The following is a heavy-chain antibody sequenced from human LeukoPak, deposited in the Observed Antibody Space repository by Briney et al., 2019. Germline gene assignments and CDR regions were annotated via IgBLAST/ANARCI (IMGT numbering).Heavy chain of an antibody. D-gene: IGHD1-26*01. J-gene: IGHJ4*02. CDR1: GFNFDNYA. CDR3: AKPAPGDPPTYFDS. V-gene: IGHV3-30-3*02. Sequence: GGSLRLSCVASGFNFDNYAMHWVRQPLGKGLEWVAVISHDERTKYYADSMKGRITISRDNSKNTLFLQMNSLRPEDTAVYYCAKPAPGDPPTYFDSWGQGTLVTVSS. CDR2: ISHDERTK.